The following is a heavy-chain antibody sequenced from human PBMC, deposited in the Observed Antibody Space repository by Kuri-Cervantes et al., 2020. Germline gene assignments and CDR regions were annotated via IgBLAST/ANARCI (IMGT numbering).Heavy chain of an antibody. D-gene: IGHD3-16*01. Sequence: SETLSLTCTVSGGSISSYYWSWIRQPPGKGLEWIGEINHSGSTNYNPSLKSRVTISVDTSKNQFSLKLSSVTAADTAVYYCARVVDYCTTGYCYYMDVWAKGTTVTVSS. CDR3: ARVVDYCTTGYCYYMDV. CDR2: INHSGST. CDR1: GGSISSYY. J-gene: IGHJ6*03. V-gene: IGHV4-34*01.